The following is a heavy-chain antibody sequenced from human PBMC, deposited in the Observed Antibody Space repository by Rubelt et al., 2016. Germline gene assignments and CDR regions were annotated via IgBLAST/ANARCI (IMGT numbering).Heavy chain of an antibody. CDR2: IKSKTDGGTT. J-gene: IGHJ5*02. CDR1: SNAW. Sequence: SNAWMNWVRQAPGKGLEWVGRIKSKTDGGTTDYAAPVKGRFTISRDDSKNTLYLQMNSLTTEDTAVYYCTTDQQERWYNWFEPWGQGTLVTVSS. V-gene: IGHV3-15*07. CDR3: TTDQQERWYNWFEP. D-gene: IGHD1-1*01.